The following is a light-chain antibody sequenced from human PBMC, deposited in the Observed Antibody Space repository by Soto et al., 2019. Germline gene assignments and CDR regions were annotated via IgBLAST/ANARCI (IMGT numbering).Light chain of an antibody. CDR2: GAS. CDR1: QSVSSN. V-gene: IGKV3-15*01. CDR3: QQYNNWPQT. J-gene: IGKJ1*01. Sequence: EIVMTQSRATLSVSPGERATLSCRASQSVSSNLAWYQQKPGQAPRLLIYGASTRATGIPARFSGSGSGTEFTLTISSLQSEDFAVYYCQQYNNWPQTFGQGTKVDI.